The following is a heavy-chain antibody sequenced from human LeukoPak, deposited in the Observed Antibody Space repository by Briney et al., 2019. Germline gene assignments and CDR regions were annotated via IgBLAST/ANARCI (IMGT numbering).Heavy chain of an antibody. D-gene: IGHD6-19*01. CDR1: GFTFSSYA. Sequence: PGGSLRLSCVASGFTFSSYAMSWVRQAPGKGLEWVSAISGSGGSTYYADSVKGRLTISRDNSKNTLYLQMNSLRAEDTAVYYCAKDRGRIAVAGSDYWGQGTLVTVSS. V-gene: IGHV3-23*01. CDR3: AKDRGRIAVAGSDY. J-gene: IGHJ4*02. CDR2: ISGSGGST.